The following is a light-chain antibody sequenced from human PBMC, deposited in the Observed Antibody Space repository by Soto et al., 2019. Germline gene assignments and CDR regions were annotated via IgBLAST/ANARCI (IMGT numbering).Light chain of an antibody. V-gene: IGLV2-23*02. J-gene: IGLJ2*01. CDR3: CTYAGHVPK. CDR1: TSDVAYYDL. Sequence: QSALTQPASVSGSPGQSITISCAGTTSDVAYYDLVSWYQQHPGRAPKLLIYEVDKRPSGISVRFSGSKSGATASLTISGLLPEDAAVYFFCTYAGHVPKFGGGTKLTVL. CDR2: EVD.